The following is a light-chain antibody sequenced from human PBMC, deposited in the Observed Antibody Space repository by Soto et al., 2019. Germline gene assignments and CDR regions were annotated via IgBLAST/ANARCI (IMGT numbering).Light chain of an antibody. CDR1: SSNIGNNA. CDR2: YDD. V-gene: IGLV1-36*01. Sequence: QSVLTQPPSVSAAPRQRVTISCSGSSSNIGNNAVNWYQQLPGKAPKLLIYYDDLLPSGVSDRFSGSKSGTSASLAISGLQSEDEADYYCAAWDDSLNVVEFGGGTKLTVL. CDR3: AAWDDSLNVVE. J-gene: IGLJ2*01.